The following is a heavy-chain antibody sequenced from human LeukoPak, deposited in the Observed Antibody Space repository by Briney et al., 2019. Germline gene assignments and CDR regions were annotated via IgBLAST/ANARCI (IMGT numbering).Heavy chain of an antibody. D-gene: IGHD2-2*01. CDR1: GFTVSSNY. CDR3: ARWYCSSISCYYDC. Sequence: GGSLRLSCAASGFTVSSNYMSWVRQAPGKGLKWVSVIYSGGSTYYADSVKGRFTISRDNSKNTLYLQMNNLRAEDTAMYYCARWYCSSISCYYDCWGQGTLVTVSS. V-gene: IGHV3-53*01. CDR2: IYSGGST. J-gene: IGHJ4*02.